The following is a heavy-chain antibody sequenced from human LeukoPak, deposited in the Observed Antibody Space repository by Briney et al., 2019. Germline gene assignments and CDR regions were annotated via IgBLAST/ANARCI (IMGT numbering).Heavy chain of an antibody. V-gene: IGHV4-4*07. D-gene: IGHD2-15*01. Sequence: SETLSLTCTVSGGSISSYYWSWIRQPAGKGLEWIGRIYTSGSTNYNPSLKSRVTMSVDTSKNQFSLKLSSVTAADTAVYYCARDPHYCSGGGCYQKNYYYYGMDVWGQGTTVTVSS. CDR2: IYTSGST. CDR1: GGSISSYY. J-gene: IGHJ6*02. CDR3: ARDPHYCSGGGCYQKNYYYYGMDV.